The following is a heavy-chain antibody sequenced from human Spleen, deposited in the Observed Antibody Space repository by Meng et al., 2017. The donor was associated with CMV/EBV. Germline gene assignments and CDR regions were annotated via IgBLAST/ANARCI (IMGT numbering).Heavy chain of an antibody. D-gene: IGHD6-19*01. V-gene: IGHV3-30*02. Sequence: AASGFRFSTSGMHWVRQAPGKGLEWMAFTRYDGSGESYADSVRGRFTISRDNFKNTLYLQMKSLRGEDTAVYYCGKDSHSSGWYVDSWGQGTLVTSPQ. CDR1: GFRFSTSG. J-gene: IGHJ4*02. CDR3: GKDSHSSGWYVDS. CDR2: TRYDGSGE.